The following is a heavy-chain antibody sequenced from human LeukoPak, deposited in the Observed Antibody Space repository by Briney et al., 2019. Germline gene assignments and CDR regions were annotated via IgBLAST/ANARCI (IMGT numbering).Heavy chain of an antibody. Sequence: GGTLRLSCAASGFTFSSYGMSWVRQAPGKGLEWVSAISGSGGSTYYADSVKGRFTISRDNSKNTLYLQMNSLRAEDTAVYYCAKDSLVVVAATTDYWGQGTLVTVSS. V-gene: IGHV3-23*01. CDR1: GFTFSSYG. J-gene: IGHJ4*02. CDR2: ISGSGGST. CDR3: AKDSLVVVAATTDY. D-gene: IGHD2-15*01.